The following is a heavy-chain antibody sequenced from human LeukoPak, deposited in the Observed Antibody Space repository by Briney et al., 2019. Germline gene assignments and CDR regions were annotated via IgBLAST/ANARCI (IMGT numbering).Heavy chain of an antibody. CDR2: IYYSGST. J-gene: IGHJ4*02. V-gene: IGHV4-59*07. Sequence: SDTLSLTCTVSGGSISIYYWSWLRQPPGKGLEWIGYIYYSGSTNYNPSLKSRVTISVDTSKNQFSLKLSSVTAADTAVYYCARGGWYYFDYCGQGTQVTVSS. D-gene: IGHD6-19*01. CDR3: ARGGWYYFDY. CDR1: GGSISIYY.